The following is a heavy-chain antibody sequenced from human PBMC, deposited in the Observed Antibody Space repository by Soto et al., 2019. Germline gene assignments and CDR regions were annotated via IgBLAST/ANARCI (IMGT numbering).Heavy chain of an antibody. J-gene: IGHJ5*02. CDR3: AKRGPFTGGFAP. CDR2: ITGRSAVP. D-gene: IGHD3-16*01. V-gene: IGHV3-23*01. Sequence: EGQLLQSGGDLVQPGGSLRLSCAGSGLTLRSYAMTWIRQTPEKGLEWVSTITGRSAVPSYADSVNGRFTVSRDNSKKTLYLQMNSLRPADTASYYCAKRGPFTGGFAPWAQGPLVTVSA. CDR1: GLTLRSYA.